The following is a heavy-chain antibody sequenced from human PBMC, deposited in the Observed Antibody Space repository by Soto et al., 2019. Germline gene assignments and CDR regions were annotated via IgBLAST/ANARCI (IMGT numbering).Heavy chain of an antibody. D-gene: IGHD3-3*01. V-gene: IGHV3-23*01. CDR1: GFTVSSYA. CDR2: ISAST. CDR3: PIAFFSTRCYFLDS. Sequence: EMQLLESGGGLVQAGGSLRLSCAASGFTVSSYALNWVRQAPGKGLEWVSGISASTYYADSVKGRFTISRDTSKTTLYWKRTSLRAEETAIFFCPIAFFSTRCYFLDSWGQGPLVTVSP. J-gene: IGHJ5*02.